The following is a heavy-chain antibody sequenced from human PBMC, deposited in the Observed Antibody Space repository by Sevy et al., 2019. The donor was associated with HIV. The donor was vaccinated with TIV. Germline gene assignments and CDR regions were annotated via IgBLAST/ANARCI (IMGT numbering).Heavy chain of an antibody. Sequence: GGSLRVSCAASGFAFYDYRMSWIRQAPGKGLEWVATLSFGCGKINYADSVKGRFTISRDNSKNSFYLQMDNLRVEDTALYYCAREGCTRPQDYWGQGTRVTVSS. CDR1: GFAFYDYR. J-gene: IGHJ4*02. V-gene: IGHV3-23*01. CDR2: LSFGCGKI. CDR3: AREGCTRPQDY. D-gene: IGHD2-8*01.